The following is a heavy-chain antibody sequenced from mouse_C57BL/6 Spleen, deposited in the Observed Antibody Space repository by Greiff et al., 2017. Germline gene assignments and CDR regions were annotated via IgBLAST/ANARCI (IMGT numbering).Heavy chain of an antibody. CDR3: ARQDYYGSPFAY. D-gene: IGHD1-1*01. Sequence: EVQGVESGGGLVKPGGSLKLSCAASGFTFSSYTMSWVRQTPEKRLEWVATISGGGGNTYYPDSVKGRFTISRDNAKNTLYLQMSSLRSEDTALYYCARQDYYGSPFAYWGQGTLVTVSA. V-gene: IGHV5-9*01. CDR2: ISGGGGNT. CDR1: GFTFSSYT. J-gene: IGHJ3*01.